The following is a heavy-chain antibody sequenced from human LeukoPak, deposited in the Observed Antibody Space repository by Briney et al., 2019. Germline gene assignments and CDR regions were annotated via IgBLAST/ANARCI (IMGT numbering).Heavy chain of an antibody. D-gene: IGHD3-16*01. CDR1: GYTFTGYY. V-gene: IGHV1-18*04. CDR2: ISAYNGNT. Sequence: ASVKVSCKASGYTFTGYYMHWVRQAPGQGLEWMGWISAYNGNTNYAQKLQGRVTMTTDTSTSTAYMELRSLRSDDTAVYYCARGWAVGESDYWGQGTLVTVSS. CDR3: ARGWAVGESDY. J-gene: IGHJ4*02.